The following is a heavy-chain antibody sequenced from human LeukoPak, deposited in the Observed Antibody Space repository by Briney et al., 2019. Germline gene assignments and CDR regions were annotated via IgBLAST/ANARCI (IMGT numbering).Heavy chain of an antibody. CDR1: GYTFTGYY. CDR2: INPNSGGT. J-gene: IGHJ4*02. D-gene: IGHD5-18*01. V-gene: IGHV1-2*02. Sequence: ASVKVSCKASGYTFTGYYMHWVRQAPGQGLEWMGWINPNSGGTNYAQKFQGRVTLTRDTSISTTYMELSRLRSDDTAVYYCARDVYSYVPYYFDYWGQETLVTVSS. CDR3: ARDVYSYVPYYFDY.